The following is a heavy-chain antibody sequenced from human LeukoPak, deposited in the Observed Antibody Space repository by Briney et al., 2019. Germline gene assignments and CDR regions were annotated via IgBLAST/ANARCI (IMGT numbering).Heavy chain of an antibody. J-gene: IGHJ3*02. CDR3: ARDSGDIVVVVAAIGAFDI. V-gene: IGHV4-59*12. D-gene: IGHD2-15*01. CDR1: GGSISSYY. Sequence: PSETLSLTCTVSGGSISSYYWSWIRQPPGKGLEWIGYIYYSGSTNYNPSLKSRVTISVDTSKNQFSLKLSSVTAADTAVYYCARDSGDIVVVVAAIGAFDIWGQGTMVTVSS. CDR2: IYYSGST.